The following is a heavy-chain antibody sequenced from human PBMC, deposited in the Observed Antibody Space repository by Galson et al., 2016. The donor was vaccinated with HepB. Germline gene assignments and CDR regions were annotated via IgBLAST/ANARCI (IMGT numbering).Heavy chain of an antibody. V-gene: IGHV3-74*01. CDR3: TGKTFWSGYSSVGMDV. J-gene: IGHJ6*02. CDR1: GFTFSNYW. D-gene: IGHD3-3*01. CDR2: INNDGSDT. Sequence: SLRLSCAVSGFTFSNYWFHWVRQAPGKGLVWVSYINNDGSDTSYAASVKGRLTISRDDSKNTLYLQMSSLKTDDTAVYYCTGKTFWSGYSSVGMDVWGQGTTVTVSS.